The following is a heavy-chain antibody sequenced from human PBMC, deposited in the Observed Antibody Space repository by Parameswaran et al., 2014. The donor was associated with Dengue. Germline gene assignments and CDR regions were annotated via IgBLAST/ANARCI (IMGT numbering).Heavy chain of an antibody. CDR3: ARESGSGSYYRNSYYYYGMDV. Sequence: VRQAPGKGLEWVSVIYSGGSTYYADSVKGRFTISRDNSKNTLYLQMNSLRAEDTAVYYCARESGSGSYYRNSYYYYGMDVWGQGTTVTVSS. CDR2: IYSGGST. V-gene: IGHV3-53*01. D-gene: IGHD1-26*01. J-gene: IGHJ6*02.